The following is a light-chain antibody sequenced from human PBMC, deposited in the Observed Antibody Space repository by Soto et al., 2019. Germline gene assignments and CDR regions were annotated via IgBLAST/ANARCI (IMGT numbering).Light chain of an antibody. J-gene: IGKJ2*01. Sequence: DIQMTQSPSSLSASVGDRVTITCRASQSISKYLNWYQQKPGKAPSLLMYAVSSLQGGVPPRFSGSASGTNFSLTIAGLQREDFATYHCQQSYRTPYTFGQGTKVDIK. V-gene: IGKV1-39*01. CDR2: AVS. CDR1: QSISKY. CDR3: QQSYRTPYT.